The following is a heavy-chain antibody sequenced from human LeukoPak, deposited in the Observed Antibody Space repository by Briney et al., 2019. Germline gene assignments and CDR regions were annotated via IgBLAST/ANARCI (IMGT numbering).Heavy chain of an antibody. D-gene: IGHD3-3*01. Sequence: SVKDSCKASGGTFSSYAISWVRQAPGQGLEWMGGIIPIFGTANYAQKFQGRVTITADESTSTAYMELSSLRSEDTAVYYCARDVLRFSSRLYNWFDPWGQGTLVTVSS. V-gene: IGHV1-69*13. CDR1: GGTFSSYA. CDR2: IIPIFGTA. CDR3: ARDVLRFSSRLYNWFDP. J-gene: IGHJ5*02.